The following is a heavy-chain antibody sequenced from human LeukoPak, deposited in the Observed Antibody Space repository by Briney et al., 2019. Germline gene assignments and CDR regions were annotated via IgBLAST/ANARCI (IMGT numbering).Heavy chain of an antibody. CDR3: ARDPITIFGVVILPNNWFDP. Sequence: ASVKVSCKASGYTFTGYYMHWVRQAPGQGLEWMGWINPNSGGTNYAQKFQDRVTMTRDTSISTAYMELSRLRSDDTAVYYCARDPITIFGVVILPNNWFDPWGQGTLVTVSS. CDR1: GYTFTGYY. D-gene: IGHD3-3*01. CDR2: INPNSGGT. V-gene: IGHV1-2*02. J-gene: IGHJ5*02.